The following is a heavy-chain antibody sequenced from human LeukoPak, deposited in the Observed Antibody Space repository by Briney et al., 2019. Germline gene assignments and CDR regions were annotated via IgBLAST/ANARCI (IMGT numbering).Heavy chain of an antibody. J-gene: IGHJ6*02. CDR3: AKDLSYSSGWGNYYYYGMDV. CDR1: GFTFSSYA. V-gene: IGHV3-23*01. D-gene: IGHD6-19*01. Sequence: GGSLRLSCAASGFTFSSYAMSWVRQAPGKGLEWVSAINGSGGSTYYADSVRGRFTFSSDTSKNTPYMQKNGLRAEDTAVYYGAKDLSYSSGWGNYYYYGMDVWGQGTTVTVSS. CDR2: INGSGGST.